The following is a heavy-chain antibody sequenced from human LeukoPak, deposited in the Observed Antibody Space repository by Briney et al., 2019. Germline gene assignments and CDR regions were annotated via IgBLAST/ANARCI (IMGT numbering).Heavy chain of an antibody. Sequence: SETLSLTCTVSGGSITSGGHYWNWIRQHPGKGLEWIGYMYFIGSTNYNPSLRSRLTISMDMSANQFSLKLSSVTAADTAVYYCATGGLAQAFDVWGQGTLVTVAS. J-gene: IGHJ3*01. V-gene: IGHV4-31*03. D-gene: IGHD3-10*01. CDR3: ATGGLAQAFDV. CDR1: GGSITSGGHY. CDR2: MYFIGST.